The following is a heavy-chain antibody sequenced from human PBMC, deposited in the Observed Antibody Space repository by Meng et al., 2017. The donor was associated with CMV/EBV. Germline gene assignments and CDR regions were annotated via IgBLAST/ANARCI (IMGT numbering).Heavy chain of an antibody. D-gene: IGHD6-13*01. CDR1: GGSISSSSYY. Sequence: SETLSLTCTVSGGSISSSSYYWGWIRQPPGKGLEWIGYIYYSGSTNYNPSLKSRVTISVDTSKNQFPLKLSSVTAADTAVYYCARDSQTPGIAAVGPVDYYYGMDVWGQGTTVTVSS. CDR2: IYYSGST. J-gene: IGHJ6*02. CDR3: ARDSQTPGIAAVGPVDYYYGMDV. V-gene: IGHV4-61*01.